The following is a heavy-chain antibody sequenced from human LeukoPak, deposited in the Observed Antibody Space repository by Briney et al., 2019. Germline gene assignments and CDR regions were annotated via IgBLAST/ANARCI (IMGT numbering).Heavy chain of an antibody. D-gene: IGHD6-19*01. Sequence: ASVKVSCKASGYTFTSYYMHWVRQAPGQGLEWMGIINTRGGTTSYAQKFQGRVTMTRDTSISTAYMELSRLRSDDTAVYYCARGAVAVAGTPNWFDPWGQGTLVTVSS. CDR2: INTRGGTT. CDR1: GYTFTSYY. J-gene: IGHJ5*02. V-gene: IGHV1-46*01. CDR3: ARGAVAVAGTPNWFDP.